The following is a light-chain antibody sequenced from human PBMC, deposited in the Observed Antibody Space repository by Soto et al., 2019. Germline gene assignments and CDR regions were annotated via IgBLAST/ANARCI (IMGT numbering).Light chain of an antibody. Sequence: DIQMTQSPSSLSASVGDRVTITCRASQGIIDYVAWFQQKPGKAPQLPIYAASTLHSGVPSRFSGSGDGKDYSLTISNLQPEDAATYYCQMYHTAPQTFGPGTKVEIK. V-gene: IGKV1-27*01. CDR2: AAS. CDR1: QGIIDY. J-gene: IGKJ1*01. CDR3: QMYHTAPQT.